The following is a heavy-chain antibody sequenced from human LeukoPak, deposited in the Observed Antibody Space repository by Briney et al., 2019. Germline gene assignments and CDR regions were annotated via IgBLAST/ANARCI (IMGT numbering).Heavy chain of an antibody. CDR1: GGTFSSYA. CDR3: ARVGLLEVYAIDY. Sequence: GASVKVSCKASGGTFSSYAISWVRQAPGQGLEWMGGIIPIFGTANYAQKFQGRVTITADKSTSTAYMELSSLRSDDTAVYYCARVGLLEVYAIDYWGQGTLVTVSS. CDR2: IIPIFGTA. V-gene: IGHV1-69*06. J-gene: IGHJ4*02. D-gene: IGHD2-8*01.